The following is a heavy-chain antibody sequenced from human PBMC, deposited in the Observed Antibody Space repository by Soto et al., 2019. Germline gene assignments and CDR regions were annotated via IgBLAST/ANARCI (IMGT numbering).Heavy chain of an antibody. CDR2: IDGSGYT. D-gene: IGHD3-3*01. V-gene: IGHV4-31*03. Sequence: SETLSLTCTVSGGSISTGGYYWSWIRQYPGKGLEWLGYIDGSGYTFYNPSLQSRLTLSMDTSKNQFSPKLSSATAADTAVYFCARKQAGFFYGIDYWGQGTLVTVSS. CDR3: ARKQAGFFYGIDY. J-gene: IGHJ4*02. CDR1: GGSISTGGYY.